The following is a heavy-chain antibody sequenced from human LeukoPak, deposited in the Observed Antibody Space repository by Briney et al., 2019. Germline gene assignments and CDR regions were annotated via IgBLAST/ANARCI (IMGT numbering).Heavy chain of an antibody. D-gene: IGHD3-9*01. Sequence: GGSLRLSCSASGFTFRRYPMSWVRQAPGKGLEWVSAISGSGGSTYYADSVKGRFTISRDNSKNTLYLQMNSLRAEDTAVYYCAKAAQDYDILTGYFDYWGQGTLVTVSS. V-gene: IGHV3-23*01. CDR2: ISGSGGST. CDR3: AKAAQDYDILTGYFDY. J-gene: IGHJ4*02. CDR1: GFTFRRYP.